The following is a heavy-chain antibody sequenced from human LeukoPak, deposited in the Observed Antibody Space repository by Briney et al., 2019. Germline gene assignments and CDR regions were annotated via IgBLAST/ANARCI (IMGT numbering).Heavy chain of an antibody. Sequence: ASVKVSCKASGGTFSSYAISWVRQAPGQGLEWMGGIIPILGTANYAQKFQGRVTITTDESTSTAYMELSSLRSEDTAVYYCARGGPRGDGYNYVATSGQFDLWGRGTLVTVSS. D-gene: IGHD5-24*01. CDR1: GGTFSSYA. V-gene: IGHV1-69*05. CDR2: IIPILGTA. CDR3: ARGGPRGDGYNYVATSGQFDL. J-gene: IGHJ2*01.